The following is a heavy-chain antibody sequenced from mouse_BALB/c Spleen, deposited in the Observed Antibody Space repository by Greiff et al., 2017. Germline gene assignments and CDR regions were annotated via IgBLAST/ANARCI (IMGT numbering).Heavy chain of an antibody. CDR1: GFAFSSYD. CDR3: ARQPLITPYYFDY. D-gene: IGHD1-1*01. V-gene: IGHV5-12-1*01. J-gene: IGHJ2*01. Sequence: EVNLVESGGGLVKPGGSLKLSCAASGFAFSSYDMSWVRQTPEKRLEWVAYISSGGGSTYYPDTVKGRFTISRDNAKNTLYLQMSSLKSEDTAMYYCARQPLITPYYFDYWGQGTTLTVSS. CDR2: ISSGGGST.